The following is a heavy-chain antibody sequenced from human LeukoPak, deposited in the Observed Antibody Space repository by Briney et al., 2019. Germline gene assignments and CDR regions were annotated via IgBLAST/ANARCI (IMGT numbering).Heavy chain of an antibody. CDR1: GFTFSNYD. J-gene: IGHJ3*02. D-gene: IGHD5-24*01. V-gene: IGHV3-30*02. Sequence: GGSLRLSCTASGFTFSNYDMTWVRQAPGKGLEWVAFIHYDGSEKRYADSLKGRFTISRDNSKNTLYLQMNSLRGEDAAVYYCARNRVGFHYADAFDMWGQGTMVTVSS. CDR3: ARNRVGFHYADAFDM. CDR2: IHYDGSEK.